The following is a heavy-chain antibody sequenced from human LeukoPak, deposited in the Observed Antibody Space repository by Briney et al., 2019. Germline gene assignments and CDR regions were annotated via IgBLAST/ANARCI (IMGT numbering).Heavy chain of an antibody. V-gene: IGHV4-30-2*01. J-gene: IGHJ4*02. D-gene: IGHD4-17*01. CDR3: ARGDYGDYVGYFDY. Sequence: PSQTLSLTCAVSGGSISSGGYSWSWIRQPPGKGLEGIGYIYHSGSTYYNPSLKSRVTISVDRSKNQFSLKLSSVTAADTAVYYCARGDYGDYVGYFDYWGQGTLVTVSS. CDR2: IYHSGST. CDR1: GGSISSGGYS.